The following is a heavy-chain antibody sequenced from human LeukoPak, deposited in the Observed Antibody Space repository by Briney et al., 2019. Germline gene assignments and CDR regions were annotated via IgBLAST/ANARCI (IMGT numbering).Heavy chain of an antibody. CDR2: ISSSGSTV. CDR1: GFTFSSYE. Sequence: GGSLRLSCAASGFTFSSYEMNWVRQAPGKGPEWVSYISSSGSTVYYADSVKGRFTISRDNAKNPLYLQMHSLRAEDTAIYYCATSGYYFEYWGQGTLVTVSS. CDR3: ATSGYYFEY. V-gene: IGHV3-48*03. D-gene: IGHD3-22*01. J-gene: IGHJ4*02.